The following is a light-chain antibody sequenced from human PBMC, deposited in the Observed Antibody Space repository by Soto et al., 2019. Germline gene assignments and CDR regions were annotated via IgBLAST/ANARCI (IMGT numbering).Light chain of an antibody. CDR3: QQRSNWPPT. V-gene: IGKV3-11*01. CDR1: QSVSTY. Sequence: EIVLKQSPATLSLSPGEGATLSCRASQSVSTYLAWYQQRPGQAPRLVIDEASNRAAGIPARFSGSGSGTDFTLTISRLEAEDFGVYYCQQRSNWPPTFGGGTKVEIK. CDR2: EAS. J-gene: IGKJ4*01.